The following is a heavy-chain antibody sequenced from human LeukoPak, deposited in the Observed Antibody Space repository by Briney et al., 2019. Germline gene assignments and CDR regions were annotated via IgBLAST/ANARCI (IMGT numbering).Heavy chain of an antibody. D-gene: IGHD3-16*01. CDR1: GGTFTSYA. Sequence: SVKVSCKASGGTFTSYAISWVRQAPGQGLEWMGRIIPIFDTTNYAQKFQGRVTITADKSTTTAYMELSSLRSEDTAVYYCAGGPYYYDFWGQGTLVTVSS. J-gene: IGHJ4*02. V-gene: IGHV1-69*06. CDR2: IIPIFDTT. CDR3: AGGPYYYDF.